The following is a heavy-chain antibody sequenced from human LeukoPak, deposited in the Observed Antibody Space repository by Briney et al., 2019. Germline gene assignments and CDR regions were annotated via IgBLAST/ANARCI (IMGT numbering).Heavy chain of an antibody. CDR2: IRYDGSNK. D-gene: IGHD1-26*01. V-gene: IGHV3-30*02. CDR3: AKEYSGSYRPPFDY. J-gene: IGHJ4*02. Sequence: PGGPLRLSCAASGFTFSSYGMHWVRQAPGKGLEGVAFIRYDGSNKYHADSVKGRFTISRDNSKNTLYLQMNSLRAEDTAVYYCAKEYSGSYRPPFDYWGRGTLVPVSS. CDR1: GFTFSSYG.